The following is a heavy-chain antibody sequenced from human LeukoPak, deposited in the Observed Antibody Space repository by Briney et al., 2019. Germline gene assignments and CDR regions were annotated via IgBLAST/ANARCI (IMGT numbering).Heavy chain of an antibody. Sequence: ASVKVSCKASGYTFTGYYMHWVRQAPGQGLEWMGWINPNSGGTNYAQKFQGRVTMTRDTSISTAYMELSRLRSDDTAVYYCARFKGFKLLGGFDPWGQGTLVTVSS. V-gene: IGHV1-2*02. CDR3: ARFKGFKLLGGFDP. CDR2: INPNSGGT. D-gene: IGHD3-10*01. CDR1: GYTFTGYY. J-gene: IGHJ5*02.